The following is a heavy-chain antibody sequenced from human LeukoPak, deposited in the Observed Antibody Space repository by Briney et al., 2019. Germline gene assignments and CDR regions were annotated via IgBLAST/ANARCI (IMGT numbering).Heavy chain of an antibody. D-gene: IGHD4-11*01. CDR2: IYPVDSDT. CDR3: ARLTTTAAYNWFDP. V-gene: IGHV5-51*01. J-gene: IGHJ5*02. CDR1: GYSFTSYW. Sequence: GESLKISCKGSGYSFTSYWIGWVRQMPGKGLEWMGIIYPVDSDTRYSPSFQGQVTISADKSISTAYLQWSSLKASDTGMYYCARLTTTAAYNWFDPWGQGTLVTVSS.